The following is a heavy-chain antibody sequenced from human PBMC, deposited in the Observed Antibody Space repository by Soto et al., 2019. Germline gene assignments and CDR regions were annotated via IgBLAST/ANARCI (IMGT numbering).Heavy chain of an antibody. CDR1: GYTFTSYY. Sequence: QVQLVQSGAEVKKPGASVKVSCKASGYTFTSYYMHWVRQAPGQGLEWMGIINPSGGSTSYAQKFQGRVTMTRDSSTSTVYMELSRLRSEDTAGYYCARTKGQEIVDDAFDVWGQGTMVTVSS. D-gene: IGHD3-22*01. V-gene: IGHV1-46*01. J-gene: IGHJ3*01. CDR3: ARTKGQEIVDDAFDV. CDR2: INPSGGST.